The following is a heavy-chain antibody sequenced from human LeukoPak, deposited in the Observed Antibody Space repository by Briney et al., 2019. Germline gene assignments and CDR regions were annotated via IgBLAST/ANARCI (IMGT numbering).Heavy chain of an antibody. CDR3: ARAGAYFYDSTGSDF. CDR1: GYIFTSYG. J-gene: IGHJ4*02. D-gene: IGHD3-22*01. Sequence: ASVEVSCKASGYIFTSYGIDWVRQAPGQGLEWMGWISGYNGNTNFARKLQGRVTMTTDSTTSTAYMELRSLRSDDTAVYYCARAGAYFYDSTGSDFWGQGTLVTVSS. V-gene: IGHV1-18*01. CDR2: ISGYNGNT.